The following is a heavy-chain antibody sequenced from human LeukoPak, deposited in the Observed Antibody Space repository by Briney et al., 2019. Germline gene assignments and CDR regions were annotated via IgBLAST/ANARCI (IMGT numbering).Heavy chain of an antibody. V-gene: IGHV3-23*01. Sequence: PGGSLRLSCAASGFTFSSYAMSWVRQAPGKGLEWVSAISGSGGSTYYADSVKGRFTISRDNSKNTLYLQMNSLRAEDTAVYYCAADGTGSYYYGMDVWGQGTTVTVSS. CDR3: AADGTGSYYYGMDV. CDR2: ISGSGGST. J-gene: IGHJ6*02. CDR1: GFTFSSYA. D-gene: IGHD1-7*01.